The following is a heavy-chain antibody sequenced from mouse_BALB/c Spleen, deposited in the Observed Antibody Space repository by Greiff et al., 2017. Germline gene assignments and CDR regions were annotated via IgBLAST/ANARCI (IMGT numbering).Heavy chain of an antibody. CDR3: ARENYSNYIDY. CDR2: ISSGGST. V-gene: IGHV5-6-5*01. D-gene: IGHD2-5*01. Sequence: DVKLVESGAGLVKPGGSLKLSCAASGFTFSSYAMSWVRQTPEKRLEWVASISSGGSTYYTDSVKGRFTIIRDNARNILYLKMSSLRSEDTAMYYCARENYSNYIDYWGQGTTVTVSA. J-gene: IGHJ2*01. CDR1: GFTFSSYA.